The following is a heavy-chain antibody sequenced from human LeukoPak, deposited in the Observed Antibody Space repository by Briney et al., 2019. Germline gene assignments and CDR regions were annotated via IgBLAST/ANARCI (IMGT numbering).Heavy chain of an antibody. CDR1: GGSFSGYY. J-gene: IGHJ5*02. Sequence: PSETLSLTCAVYGGSFSGYYWSWIRQPPGKGLEWIGEINHSGSTNYNPPLKSRVTISVDASKNQFSLKLSSVTAADTAVYCCARRRNYYDSMSRPYNWFDPWGQGTLVTVSS. V-gene: IGHV4-34*01. CDR3: ARRRNYYDSMSRPYNWFDP. CDR2: INHSGST. D-gene: IGHD3-22*01.